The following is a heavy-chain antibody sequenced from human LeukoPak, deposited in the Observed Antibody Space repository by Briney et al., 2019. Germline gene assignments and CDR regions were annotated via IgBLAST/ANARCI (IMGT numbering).Heavy chain of an antibody. D-gene: IGHD3-22*01. CDR1: GGTFSSYA. J-gene: IGHJ3*02. V-gene: IGHV1-69*05. Sequence: SVKVSCKASGGTFSSYAISWVRQAPGQGLEWMGGIIPIFGTANYAQKFQGRVTITTDESTSTAYMELSSLRSEDTAVYYCARSFYYDSSGYQGAFDIWGQGTMVTVSS. CDR2: IIPIFGTA. CDR3: ARSFYYDSSGYQGAFDI.